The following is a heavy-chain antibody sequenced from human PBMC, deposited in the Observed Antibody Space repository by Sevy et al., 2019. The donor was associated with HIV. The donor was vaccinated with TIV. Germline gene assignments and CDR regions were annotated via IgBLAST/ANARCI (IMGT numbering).Heavy chain of an antibody. CDR2: IWYDGSNK. Sequence: GGSLRLSCAASGFTFTSYGMHWVRQAPGKGLEWVAVIWYDGSNKYYADSVKRRFTISRDNSKNTLYLQMNSLRAEDTAVYYCASGPTRDGYPFFYWGQGTLVTVSS. D-gene: IGHD5-12*01. CDR1: GFTFTSYG. V-gene: IGHV3-33*01. J-gene: IGHJ4*02. CDR3: ASGPTRDGYPFFY.